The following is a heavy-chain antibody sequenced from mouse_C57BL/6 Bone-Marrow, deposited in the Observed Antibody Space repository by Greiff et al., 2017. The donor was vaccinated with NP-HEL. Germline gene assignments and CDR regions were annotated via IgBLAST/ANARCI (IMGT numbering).Heavy chain of an antibody. CDR1: GFSLTSYG. J-gene: IGHJ2*01. CDR2: IWSGGST. Sequence: QVQLQQSGPGLVQPSQSLSITCTVSGFSLTSYGVHWVRQSPGKGLEWLGVIWSGGSTDYNAAFISRLSISKDNSKSQVFFKMNSLQADDTAIYYCARLVTTHFDYWGQGTTLTVSS. V-gene: IGHV2-2*01. CDR3: ARLVTTHFDY. D-gene: IGHD2-2*01.